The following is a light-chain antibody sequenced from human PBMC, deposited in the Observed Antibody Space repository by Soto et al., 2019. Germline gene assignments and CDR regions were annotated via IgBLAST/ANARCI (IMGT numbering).Light chain of an antibody. V-gene: IGKV1-27*01. Sequence: DIQMTQSPSSLSASVGDRVTITCRASQAISNYLAWYQQRPGQPPRLMIYDASTLQSGVSSRFSGSRSGTDFTLTISNLQPEAVATYYCQTDNNIPPTFGQGTNVQIK. J-gene: IGKJ1*01. CDR1: QAISNY. CDR3: QTDNNIPPT. CDR2: DAS.